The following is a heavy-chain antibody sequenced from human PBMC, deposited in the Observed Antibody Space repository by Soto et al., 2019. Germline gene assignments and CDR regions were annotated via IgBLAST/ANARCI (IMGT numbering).Heavy chain of an antibody. J-gene: IGHJ2*01. V-gene: IGHV1-69*02. Sequence: QVQLVQSGAEVKKPGSSVKVSCKASGGTFSSYTISWVRQAPGQGLEWMGRIIPILGIANYAQKFQGRVTITADKSTSTAYMELSSLRSEDTAVYYCARMYYSDSSGYPHWYFDLWGRGTLVTVSS. CDR3: ARMYYSDSSGYPHWYFDL. CDR1: GGTFSSYT. D-gene: IGHD3-22*01. CDR2: IIPILGIA.